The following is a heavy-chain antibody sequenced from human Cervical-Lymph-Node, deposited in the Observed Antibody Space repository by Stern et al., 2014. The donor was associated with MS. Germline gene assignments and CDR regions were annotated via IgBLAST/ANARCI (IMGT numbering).Heavy chain of an antibody. CDR1: GGTFNNFA. J-gene: IGHJ4*02. D-gene: IGHD3-10*01. V-gene: IGHV1-69*01. CDR3: ARDRSLGVTPFFDN. Sequence: QMQLVQSGAVVTKPGSSVTVSCRASGGTFNNFAIAWVRQAPGQGLEWMGGIIPLFGTGNYAQTFRGRVTITADDLSTAGYMELSGLRSEDTAVYYCARDRSLGVTPFFDNWGQGSLVTVSS. CDR2: IIPLFGTG.